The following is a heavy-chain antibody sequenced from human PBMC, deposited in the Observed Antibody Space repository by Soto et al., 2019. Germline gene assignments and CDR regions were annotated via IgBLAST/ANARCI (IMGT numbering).Heavy chain of an antibody. D-gene: IGHD6-19*01. CDR3: ARERVNSSGWYVDYYYYGMDV. J-gene: IGHJ6*02. CDR1: GGSFNDYY. V-gene: IGHV4-34*01. CDR2: INHSGST. Sequence: SETLSLTCAVYGGSFNDYYWSWIRQPPGKGLEWIGEINHSGSTNYNPSLKSRVTISVDMSKNQFSLKLNSVTAADTAVYYCARERVNSSGWYVDYYYYGMDVWGQGTTVTVSS.